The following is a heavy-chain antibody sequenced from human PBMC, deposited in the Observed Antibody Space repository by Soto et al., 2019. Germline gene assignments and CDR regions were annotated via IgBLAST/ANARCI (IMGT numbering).Heavy chain of an antibody. Sequence: SETLSLTCTVSGGSISSFYWSWVRQAPGKGLEWIWYIYYSGSTNYNPAHKSRVTISVDTSKTKYSLKLSSMTAADTDMYFCSRGTWRLLVQPLQDCGLDVWGQGSTVTVSS. D-gene: IGHD6-25*01. V-gene: IGHV4-59*01. CDR2: IYYSGST. J-gene: IGHJ6*02. CDR1: GGSISSFY. CDR3: SRGTWRLLVQPLQDCGLDV.